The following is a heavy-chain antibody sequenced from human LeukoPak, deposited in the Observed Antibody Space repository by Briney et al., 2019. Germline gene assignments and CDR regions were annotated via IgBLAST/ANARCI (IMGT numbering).Heavy chain of an antibody. CDR3: ARGEWELGY. V-gene: IGHV4-34*01. Sequence: SETLSLTCAVYGGSFSGYYWSWIRQPPGKGLEWIGEINHSGSTNYNPSLKSRVTISVDTSKNQFSLKLSSVTAADTAVYYCARGEWELGYRGQGTLVTVSS. CDR2: INHSGST. D-gene: IGHD1-26*01. CDR1: GGSFSGYY. J-gene: IGHJ4*02.